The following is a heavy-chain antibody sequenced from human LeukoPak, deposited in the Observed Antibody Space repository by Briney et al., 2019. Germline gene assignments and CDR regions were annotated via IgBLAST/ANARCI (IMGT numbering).Heavy chain of an antibody. CDR3: AREKPTAPPGAFDI. V-gene: IGHV1-69*13. CDR2: IIPIFGTA. CDR1: GGTFSSYA. D-gene: IGHD1-14*01. Sequence: ASVKVSCKASGGTFSSYAISWVRQAPGQGLEWMGGIIPIFGTANYAQKFQGRVTITADESTSTAYMELSSLRSEDTAVYYCAREKPTAPPGAFDIWGQGTMVTVSS. J-gene: IGHJ3*02.